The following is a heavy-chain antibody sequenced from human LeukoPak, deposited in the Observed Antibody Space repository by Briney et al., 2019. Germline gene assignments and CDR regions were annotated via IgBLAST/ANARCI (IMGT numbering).Heavy chain of an antibody. CDR3: ARARYCSGGSCFEYFQH. Sequence: SETLSLTCAVYGGSFSGYYWSWIRQPPGKGLEWIGEINHSGSTNYNPSLKSRVTISVDTSKNQFSLKLSSVTAADTAVYYCARARYCSGGSCFEYFQHWGQGTLVIVSS. CDR1: GGSFSGYY. J-gene: IGHJ1*01. D-gene: IGHD2-15*01. V-gene: IGHV4-34*01. CDR2: INHSGST.